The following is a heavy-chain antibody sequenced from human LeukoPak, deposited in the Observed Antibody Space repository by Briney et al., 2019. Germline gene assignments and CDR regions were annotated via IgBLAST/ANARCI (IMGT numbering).Heavy chain of an antibody. Sequence: RESLRLSCAASGFTFSSYVMSWVRQAPGKGLEWVSTITSGGSTYYGDSVKGRFTISRDNSKNTLYLQMNSLRAEDTAVYYCATRGTSPTKYFQQWGQGTLVTVSS. J-gene: IGHJ1*01. V-gene: IGHV3-23*01. CDR2: ITSGGST. CDR1: GFTFSSYV. CDR3: ATRGTSPTKYFQQ. D-gene: IGHD1-1*01.